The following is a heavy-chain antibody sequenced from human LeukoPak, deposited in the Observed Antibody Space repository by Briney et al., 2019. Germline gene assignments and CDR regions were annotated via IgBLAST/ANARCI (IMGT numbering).Heavy chain of an antibody. D-gene: IGHD6-13*01. Sequence: GGSLRLSCAASGFTFSSYGMHWVRQAPGKGLEWVAVIWYDGSNKYYADSVKGRFTISRDNSKNTLYLQMNSLRAEDTAVYYCAIYDHSSSWIYWGQGTLVTVSS. CDR2: IWYDGSNK. J-gene: IGHJ4*02. CDR3: AIYDHSSSWIY. V-gene: IGHV3-33*01. CDR1: GFTFSSYG.